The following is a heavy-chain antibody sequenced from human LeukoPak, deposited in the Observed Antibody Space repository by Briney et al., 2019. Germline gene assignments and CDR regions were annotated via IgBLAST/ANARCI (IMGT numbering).Heavy chain of an antibody. D-gene: IGHD6-13*01. CDR1: GGAFSSYA. Sequence: GASVKVSCKASGGAFSSYAINWVRQATGQGLEWMGWMNPNSGNTGYAQKFQGRVTITRNTSISTAYMELSSLRSEDTAVYYCARGGSGIAALTWDYWGQGTLVTVSS. J-gene: IGHJ4*02. CDR3: ARGGSGIAALTWDY. V-gene: IGHV1-8*03. CDR2: MNPNSGNT.